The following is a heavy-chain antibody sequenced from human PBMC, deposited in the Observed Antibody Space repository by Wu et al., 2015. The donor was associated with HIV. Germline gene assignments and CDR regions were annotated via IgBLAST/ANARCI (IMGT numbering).Heavy chain of an antibody. D-gene: IGHD6-19*01. CDR3: ARQRAYTSGWYIYDY. Sequence: VKKPGASVKVSCKASGYTFTFYDINWVRQATGQGLEWMGWMNPNSGNTGYAQKFQGRITMTRNTSIRTAYMELSSLRSEDTAIYYCARQRAYTSGWYIYDYWGQGTLVTVSS. CDR2: MNPNSGNT. V-gene: IGHV1-8*01. J-gene: IGHJ4*02. CDR1: GYTFTFYD.